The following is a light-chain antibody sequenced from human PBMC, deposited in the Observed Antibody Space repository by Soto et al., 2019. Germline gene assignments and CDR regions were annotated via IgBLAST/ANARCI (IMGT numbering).Light chain of an antibody. CDR3: QQYGSSPPFT. V-gene: IGKV3-20*01. CDR1: QSISSSY. J-gene: IGKJ3*01. CDR2: GAS. Sequence: EIVLTQSPGTLSLSPGERATLSCRASQSISSSYLAWYQQKPGQAPRLVMYGASSRATGIPDRFSGFGSGTDFTLTLSRLEPEDSAVYYCQQYGSSPPFTFGPGTKVDIK.